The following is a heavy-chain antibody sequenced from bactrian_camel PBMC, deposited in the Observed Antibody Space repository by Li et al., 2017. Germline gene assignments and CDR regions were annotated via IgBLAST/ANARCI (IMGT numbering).Heavy chain of an antibody. J-gene: IGHJ4*01. D-gene: IGHD3*01. CDR1: TVAGDDYC. Sequence: DVQLVESGGGSVQAGRSLRLSCATRTVAGDDYCMAWFRRAPGKKREGVAAIYTTTGKTYYNPDVKGRFTISLDNAKNTAYLEMNNLKPEDTAMYYYAADHNRGCMGWPTFEYDYTGQGTQVTVS. CDR3: AADHNRGCMGWPTFEYDY. V-gene: IGHV3S66*01. CDR2: IYTTTGKT.